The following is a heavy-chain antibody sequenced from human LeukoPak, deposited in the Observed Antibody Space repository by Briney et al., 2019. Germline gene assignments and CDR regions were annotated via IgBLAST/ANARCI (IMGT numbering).Heavy chain of an antibody. D-gene: IGHD3-10*01. Sequence: ASVKVSCKASGYTFTSYYMHWVRQAPGQGLEWMGIINPSGGSTSYAQKFQGRVTMTRDMSTSTVYMELSSLRSDDTAVYYCARDTTSELLWFGELLNWGQGTLVTVSS. CDR2: INPSGGST. CDR1: GYTFTSYY. CDR3: ARDTTSELLWFGELLN. V-gene: IGHV1-46*01. J-gene: IGHJ4*02.